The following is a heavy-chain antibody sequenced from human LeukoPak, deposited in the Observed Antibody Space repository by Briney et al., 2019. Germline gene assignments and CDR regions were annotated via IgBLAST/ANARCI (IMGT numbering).Heavy chain of an antibody. CDR2: ISSSSSYI. J-gene: IGHJ4*02. V-gene: IGHV3-21*01. CDR1: GFTFSNYG. D-gene: IGHD2-15*01. CDR3: ARDLSRGLFDY. Sequence: GGSLRLSCAASGFTFSNYGMNWVRQAPGKGLDWVSSISSSSSYIYYADSVKGRFTISRDNVKNSLYLQMNSLRAEDTAVYSCARDLSRGLFDYWGQGTLVTVSS.